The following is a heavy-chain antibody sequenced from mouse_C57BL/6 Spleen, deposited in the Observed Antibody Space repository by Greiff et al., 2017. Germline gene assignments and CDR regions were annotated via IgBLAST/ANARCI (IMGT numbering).Heavy chain of an antibody. V-gene: IGHV1-82*01. Sequence: VQLQQSGPELVKPGASVKISCKASGYAFTSSWMNWVKQRPGKGLEWIGRIYPGDGDTNYNGQFKGKDTLTADKSSSTAYMHLRSLTSEEEAVYFYAREGDYYGSSATFDYWGQGTTLTVAS. CDR2: IYPGDGDT. CDR1: GYAFTSSW. CDR3: AREGDYYGSSATFDY. D-gene: IGHD1-1*01. J-gene: IGHJ2*01.